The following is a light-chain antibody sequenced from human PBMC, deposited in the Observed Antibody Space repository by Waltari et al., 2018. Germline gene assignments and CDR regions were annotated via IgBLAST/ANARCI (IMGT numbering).Light chain of an antibody. CDR2: DAS. Sequence: EIVLTQSPATLSLSPGDSAPLSCRASQSVSSYLAWYQQKPGQAPRLLIYDASNRATGIPARFSGSGSGTDFTLTISSLEPEDFAVYYCQQRSNWPGTFGPGTKVDIK. J-gene: IGKJ3*01. CDR1: QSVSSY. CDR3: QQRSNWPGT. V-gene: IGKV3-11*01.